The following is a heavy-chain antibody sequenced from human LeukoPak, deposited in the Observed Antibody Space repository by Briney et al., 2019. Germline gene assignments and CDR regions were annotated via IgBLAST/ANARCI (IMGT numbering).Heavy chain of an antibody. J-gene: IGHJ3*02. V-gene: IGHV4-59*08. CDR3: ARLLAVAGGDAFDI. Sequence: SETLSLTCTVSGGSISGYFWSWIRQPPGKGLELIGYLYYSGSTNYNPSLKSRVTVSVDTSKDQFSLRLSSVAAADTAVYYCARLLAVAGGDAFDIWGQGKMVTVSS. CDR1: GGSISGYF. D-gene: IGHD6-19*01. CDR2: LYYSGST.